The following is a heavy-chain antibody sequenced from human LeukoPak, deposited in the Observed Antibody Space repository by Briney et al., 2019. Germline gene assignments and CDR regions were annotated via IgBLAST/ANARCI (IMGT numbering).Heavy chain of an antibody. CDR2: IIPIFGTA. Sequence: SVKVSCKASGGTFSSYAISWVRQAPGQGLEWMGGIIPIFGTANYAQKFQGRVTITADESTSTAYMELSSLRSEDTAVYYCARGLVTPPRYYYYYMDVWGKGTTVTISS. V-gene: IGHV1-69*13. CDR3: ARGLVTPPRYYYYYMDV. J-gene: IGHJ6*03. CDR1: GGTFSSYA. D-gene: IGHD4-23*01.